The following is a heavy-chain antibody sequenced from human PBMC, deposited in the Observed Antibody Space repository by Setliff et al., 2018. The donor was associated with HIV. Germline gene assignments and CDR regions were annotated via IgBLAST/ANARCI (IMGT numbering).Heavy chain of an antibody. CDR3: ARQLSNSLES. CDR1: GYTFIDYF. V-gene: IGHV1-2*02. J-gene: IGHJ4*02. Sequence: ASVKVSCKASGYTFIDYFMHWVRQAPGQGLEWMGWISPNNGDTNNPQRFRGRVTMTRDTSINTAYMELSGLRSDDTAVYYCARQLSNSLESWGQGTPVTVSS. D-gene: IGHD1-1*01. CDR2: ISPNNGDT.